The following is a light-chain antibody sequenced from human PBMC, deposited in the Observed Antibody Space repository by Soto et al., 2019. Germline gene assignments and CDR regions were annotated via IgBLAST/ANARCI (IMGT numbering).Light chain of an antibody. V-gene: IGKV3-15*01. Sequence: EIVMTQSPATLSVSPGERATLSCRASQSNSSNLAWYQQKPGQAPRLLIYGASTRDNGVPARFSGSGSGTEFTLTISSLQSEDSAVYYCQQHNNWPPYTFGQGTKLEIK. CDR3: QQHNNWPPYT. CDR1: QSNSSN. CDR2: GAS. J-gene: IGKJ2*01.